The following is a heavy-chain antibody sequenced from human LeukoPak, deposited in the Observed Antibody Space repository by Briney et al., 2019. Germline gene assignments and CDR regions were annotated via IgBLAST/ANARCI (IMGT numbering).Heavy chain of an antibody. CDR1: GFTFSSYA. D-gene: IGHD2-15*01. CDR3: AKRTSNDSPPFFDY. Sequence: GGSLRLSCAASGFTFSSYAVSWVRQAPGKGLEWVSAITASGFSTYYADSVKGRFTISRDNSKNTLYLQMNSLRAEDTALYYCAKRTSNDSPPFFDYWGQGTLVTVSS. CDR2: ITASGFST. J-gene: IGHJ4*02. V-gene: IGHV3-23*01.